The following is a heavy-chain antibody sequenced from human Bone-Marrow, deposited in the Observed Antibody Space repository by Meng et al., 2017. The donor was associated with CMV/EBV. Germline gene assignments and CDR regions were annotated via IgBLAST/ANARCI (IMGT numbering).Heavy chain of an antibody. V-gene: IGHV1-2*02. D-gene: IGHD5-24*01. CDR1: GYTFTGYY. Sequence: ASVKVSCKASGYTFTGYYMHWVRQAPGQGLEWMGWINPNSGGTNYAQKFQGRVTMTRDTYISTAYMELSRLRSDDTAVYYCARETDGYGRFDYWGQGTLVTVS. CDR3: ARETDGYGRFDY. CDR2: INPNSGGT. J-gene: IGHJ4*02.